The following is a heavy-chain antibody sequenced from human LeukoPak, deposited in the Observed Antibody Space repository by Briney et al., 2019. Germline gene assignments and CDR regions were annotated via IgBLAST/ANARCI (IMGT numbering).Heavy chain of an antibody. V-gene: IGHV4-59*08. CDR3: ARHIGGGIEDMDV. CDR1: GGSIGTYY. J-gene: IGHJ6*03. CDR2: IYVTGN. Sequence: SETLSLTCTVSGGSIGTYYWSWVRQSPGKGLEWIGYIYVTGNRYNPYLQSRVTISVDTSRNQFFLKMSSVTAADTAVYYYARHIGGGIEDMDVWGKGTKVTVSS. D-gene: IGHD3-16*02.